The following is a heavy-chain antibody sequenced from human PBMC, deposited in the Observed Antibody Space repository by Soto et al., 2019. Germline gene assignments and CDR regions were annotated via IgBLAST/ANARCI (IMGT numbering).Heavy chain of an antibody. J-gene: IGHJ5*02. CDR1: GGSISSGGYS. CDR2: IYHSGST. D-gene: IGHD3-3*01. CDR3: ARAAPLAWTNWFDP. Sequence: QLQLQESGSGLVKPSQTLSLTCAVSGGSISSGGYSWSWIRQPPGKGLEWIGYIYHSGSTYYNPSLKSRVTISVDRSKHQFSLKLSSVTAADTAVYYCARAAPLAWTNWFDPWGQGTLVTVFS. V-gene: IGHV4-30-2*01.